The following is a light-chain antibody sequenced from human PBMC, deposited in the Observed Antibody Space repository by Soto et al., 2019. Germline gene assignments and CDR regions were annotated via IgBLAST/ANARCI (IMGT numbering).Light chain of an antibody. CDR2: DSS. J-gene: IGKJ5*01. CDR1: QSIRNY. Sequence: IVLTQSPATLSLSPGERVTLSCRASQSIRNYLAWYQQKPGQAPRLLIYDSSNRATGIPARFSGSGSGTDFTLTISSLEPEDFAVYYCQQRNSCPVTFGQGTRLEIK. CDR3: QQRNSCPVT. V-gene: IGKV3-11*01.